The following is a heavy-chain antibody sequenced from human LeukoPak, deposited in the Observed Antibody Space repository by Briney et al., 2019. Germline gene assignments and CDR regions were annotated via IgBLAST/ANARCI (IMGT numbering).Heavy chain of an antibody. V-gene: IGHV3-23*01. CDR1: GFTFSGYT. J-gene: IGHJ5*02. Sequence: GGSLRLSCAASGFTFSGYTMSWVRQAPGKGLEWVSSISGSGGSTYYADSVKGRFTVSRDNSKNTLYVQMNTLSAEDTAVYYCAKGYHGSGKFFAPWGQGTLVTVSS. CDR3: AKGYHGSGKFFAP. D-gene: IGHD3-10*01. CDR2: ISGSGGST.